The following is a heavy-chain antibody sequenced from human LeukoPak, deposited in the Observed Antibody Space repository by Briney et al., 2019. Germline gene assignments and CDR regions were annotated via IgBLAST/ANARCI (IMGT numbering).Heavy chain of an antibody. CDR1: GYTFTSYD. CDR2: MNPNSGNT. CDR3: ARVRPYDYYDSDPDAFDI. D-gene: IGHD3-22*01. J-gene: IGHJ3*02. Sequence: GASVKVSCKASGYTFTSYDINWVRQATGQGLEWMGWMNPNSGNTGYAQKFQGRVTMTRDTSISTAYMELSSLRSEDTAVYYCARVRPYDYYDSDPDAFDIWGQGTMVTVSS. V-gene: IGHV1-8*01.